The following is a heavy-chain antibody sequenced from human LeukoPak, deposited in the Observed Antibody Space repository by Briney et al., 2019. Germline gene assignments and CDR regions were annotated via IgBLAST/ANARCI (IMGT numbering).Heavy chain of an antibody. D-gene: IGHD2-15*01. CDR3: AKDRVGVVVAATGNYYYYMDV. CDR2: IYSGGST. V-gene: IGHV3-66*02. Sequence: PGGTLRLSCAASGFTFGRYGMSWVRQAPGKGLEWVSVIYSGGSTYYADSVKGRFTISRDNSKNTLYLQMNSLRAEDTAVYYCAKDRVGVVVAATGNYYYYMDVWGKGTTVTVSS. CDR1: GFTFGRYG. J-gene: IGHJ6*03.